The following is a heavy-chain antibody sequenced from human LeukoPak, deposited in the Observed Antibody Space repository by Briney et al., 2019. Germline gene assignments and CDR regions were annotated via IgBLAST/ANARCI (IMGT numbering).Heavy chain of an antibody. D-gene: IGHD6-13*01. V-gene: IGHV4-34*01. CDR1: GGSFSGYY. CDR2: INHSGST. J-gene: IGHJ4*02. CDR3: ARKQLPTTFDY. Sequence: SETLSLTCAVYGGSFSGYYWSWIRQPPGKGLEWIGEINHSGSTNYNPSLKSRVTISVDTSKNQFSLKLSSVTAADTAVYYCARKQLPTTFDYWGQGTLVTVSS.